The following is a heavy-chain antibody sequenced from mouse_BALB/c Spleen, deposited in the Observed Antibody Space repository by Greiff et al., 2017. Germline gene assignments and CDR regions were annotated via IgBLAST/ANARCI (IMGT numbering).Heavy chain of an antibody. CDR1: GYTFTSYW. Sequence: VQLQQSGAELAKPGASVKMSCKASGYTFTSYWMHWVKQRPGQGLEWIGYINPSTGYTEYNQKFKDKATLTADKSSSTAYMQLSSLTSEDSAVYYCARWFLDYWGQGTTLTVSS. V-gene: IGHV1-7*01. CDR3: ARWFLDY. CDR2: INPSTGYT. J-gene: IGHJ2*01. D-gene: IGHD2-2*01.